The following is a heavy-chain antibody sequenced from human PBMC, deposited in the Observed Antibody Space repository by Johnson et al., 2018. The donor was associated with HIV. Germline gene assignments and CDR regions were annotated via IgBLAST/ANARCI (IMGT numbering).Heavy chain of an antibody. CDR3: ARELGGELDAFDI. CDR2: ISYDGSNK. J-gene: IGHJ3*02. CDR1: GFTFSSYA. Sequence: VQLVESGGGLVQPGRSLRLSCAASGFTFSSYAMHWVRQAPGKGLEWVAVISYDGSNKYYADSVKGRFTISRDNSKNSLYLQMNSLRAEDTAVYYCARELGGELDAFDIWGQGTMVTVSS. V-gene: IGHV3-30-3*01. D-gene: IGHD1-26*01.